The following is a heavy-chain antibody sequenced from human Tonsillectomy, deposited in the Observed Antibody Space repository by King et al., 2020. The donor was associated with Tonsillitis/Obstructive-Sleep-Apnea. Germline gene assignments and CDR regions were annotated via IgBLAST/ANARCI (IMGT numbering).Heavy chain of an antibody. CDR2: ISSSSSYT. D-gene: IGHD4-17*01. Sequence: VQLVESGGGLVKPGGSLRLSCAASGVIFSDYYMSWIRQAPGKGLEWVSYISSSSSYTNYADSVKGRFTISRDNAKNSLYLQMNSLRAEDTAVYYCAREGDGDYYFDYWGQGTLVTVSS. CDR1: GVIFSDYY. CDR3: AREGDGDYYFDY. J-gene: IGHJ4*02. V-gene: IGHV3-11*06.